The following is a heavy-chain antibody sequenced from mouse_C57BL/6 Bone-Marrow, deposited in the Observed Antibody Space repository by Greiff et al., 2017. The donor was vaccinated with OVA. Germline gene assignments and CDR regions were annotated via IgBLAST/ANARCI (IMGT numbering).Heavy chain of an antibody. D-gene: IGHD1-1*01. J-gene: IGHJ2*01. CDR3: ARLKYYGSSPDY. Sequence: QVQLQQPGAELVKPGASVKMSCKASGYTFTSYWITWVKQRPGQGLEWIGDIYPGSGSTNYNEKFKSKATLTVDTSSNTAYMQLSSLTSEDSAVYYCARLKYYGSSPDYWGQGTTLTVSS. CDR2: IYPGSGST. CDR1: GYTFTSYW. V-gene: IGHV1-55*01.